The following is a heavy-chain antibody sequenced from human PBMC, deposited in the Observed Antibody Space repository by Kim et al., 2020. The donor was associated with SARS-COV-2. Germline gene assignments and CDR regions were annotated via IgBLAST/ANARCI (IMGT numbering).Heavy chain of an antibody. CDR3: ARDRRAIPKARVEGGFDP. CDR2: IIPILGVT. J-gene: IGHJ5*02. V-gene: IGHV1-69*04. Sequence: SVKVSCKASGDTFNNYGICWVRQAPGQGLEWMGRIIPILGVTNYAEMFRGRLTISADKSTSTVHLELSSLRSDDTAVYYCARDRRAIPKARVEGGFDPWGQGTLVTVSS. D-gene: IGHD1-26*01. CDR1: GDTFNNYG.